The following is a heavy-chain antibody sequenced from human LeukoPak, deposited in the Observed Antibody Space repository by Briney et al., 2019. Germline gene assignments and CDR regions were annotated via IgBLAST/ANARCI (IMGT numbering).Heavy chain of an antibody. CDR3: DVGILRGPDY. V-gene: IGHV4-38-2*02. D-gene: IGHD1-26*01. Sequence: PSETLSPTCTVSGSSISSNYYWGWIRQPPGKGLEWIGSIYHSGSTYYNPSLKSRVTISVDTSKNHFSLKLTSMTAADTAVYYCDVGILRGPDYWGQGTLVTVSS. CDR1: GSSISSNYY. CDR2: IYHSGST. J-gene: IGHJ4*02.